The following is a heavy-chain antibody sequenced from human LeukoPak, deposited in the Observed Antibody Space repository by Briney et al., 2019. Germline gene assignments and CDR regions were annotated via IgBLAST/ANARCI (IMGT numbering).Heavy chain of an antibody. D-gene: IGHD3-22*01. Sequence: SETLSLTCTVPGGLISTYYWSWIRQPPGKGLEWIAYIHSGGSTNYNPSLKSRVTISSDKSKNQFSLKLSSVTAADTAVYYCARDAYDSSGYSFDYWGQGTLVTVSS. CDR3: ARDAYDSSGYSFDY. J-gene: IGHJ4*02. CDR2: IHSGGST. V-gene: IGHV4-59*12. CDR1: GGLISTYY.